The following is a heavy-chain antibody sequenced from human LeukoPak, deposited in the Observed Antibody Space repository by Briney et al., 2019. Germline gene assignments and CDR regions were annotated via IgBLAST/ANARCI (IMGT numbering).Heavy chain of an antibody. CDR2: ISSHGGST. D-gene: IGHD6-13*01. CDR1: GFTFSSYV. V-gene: IGHV3-64*01. CDR3: ARSPYSRSYDAFDI. Sequence: GGSLRLSCAASGFTFSSYVMHWVRQAPGKGLEYVSAISSHGGSTTYANSVKGRFTISRDNSKNSLYLQMGSLRAEDMAVYYCARSPYSRSYDAFDIWGQGTMVTVSS. J-gene: IGHJ3*02.